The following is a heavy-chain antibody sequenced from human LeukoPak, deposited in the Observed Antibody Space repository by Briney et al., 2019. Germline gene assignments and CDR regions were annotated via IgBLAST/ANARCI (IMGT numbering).Heavy chain of an antibody. CDR1: GFTFSSYG. CDR2: ISSSSSYI. Sequence: PGGSLRLSCAASGFTFSSYGTHWVRQAPGKGLEWVSSISSSSSYIYYADSVKGRFTISRDNAKNSLYLQMNSLRAEDTAVYYCATDYDSSGYYSDYWGQGTLVTVSS. J-gene: IGHJ4*02. D-gene: IGHD3-22*01. V-gene: IGHV3-21*01. CDR3: ATDYDSSGYYSDY.